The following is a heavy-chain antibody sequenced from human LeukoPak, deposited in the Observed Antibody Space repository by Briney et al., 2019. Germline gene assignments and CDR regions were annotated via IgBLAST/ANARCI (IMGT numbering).Heavy chain of an antibody. D-gene: IGHD4-17*01. Sequence: ASVKVSCKASGGTFSSYAISWVRQAPGHGLEWMGGIIPIFGTANYAQKFQGRVTITADESMSTAYMELSSLRSEDTAVYYCARVDYGDYYFDYWGQGTLVTVSS. CDR2: IIPIFGTA. V-gene: IGHV1-69*13. CDR3: ARVDYGDYYFDY. CDR1: GGTFSSYA. J-gene: IGHJ4*02.